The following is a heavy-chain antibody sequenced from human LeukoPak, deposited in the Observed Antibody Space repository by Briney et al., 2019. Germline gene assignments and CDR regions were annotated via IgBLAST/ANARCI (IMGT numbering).Heavy chain of an antibody. V-gene: IGHV3-30*04. J-gene: IGHJ4*02. CDR2: ISYDGSNK. CDR3: ARDSTGSSPYDY. CDR1: GFTFSSYA. D-gene: IGHD1-1*01. Sequence: QTGGSLRLSCAASGFTFSSYAMHWVRQAPGKGLEWVAVISYDGSNKYYADSVKGRFTISRDNSKNTLYLQMNSLRAEDRAVYYCARDSTGSSPYDYWGQGTLVTVSS.